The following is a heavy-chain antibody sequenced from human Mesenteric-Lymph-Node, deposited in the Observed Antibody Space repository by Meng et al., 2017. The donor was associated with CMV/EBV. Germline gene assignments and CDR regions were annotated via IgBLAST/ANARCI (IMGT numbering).Heavy chain of an antibody. V-gene: IGHV3-48*04. J-gene: IGHJ5*02. CDR1: GFTFGSYS. CDR3: ARDYYDSSGYFGYFWFDP. Sequence: GGSLRLSCAASGFTFGSYSMNWVRQAPGKGLEWVSYISSSSSTIYYADSVKGRFTISRDNAKNSLYLQMNSLRAEDTAVYYCARDYYDSSGYFGYFWFDPWGQGTLVTVSS. CDR2: ISSSSSTI. D-gene: IGHD3-22*01.